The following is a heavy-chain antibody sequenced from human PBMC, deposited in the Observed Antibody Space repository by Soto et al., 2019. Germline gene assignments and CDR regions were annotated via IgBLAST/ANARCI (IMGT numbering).Heavy chain of an antibody. CDR3: ARAPYQVSREMDV. V-gene: IGHV3-74*01. CDR2: INGNGRAT. CDR1: GFTFTDYW. D-gene: IGHD1-20*01. J-gene: IGHJ6*02. Sequence: EVQLAESGGGLVQPGGSLRLSCATSGFTFTDYWMHWVRQAPGKGLVWVSRINGNGRATDYADSVKGRFIISRDNAKNTLHLQMNSLRAEDTAIYYCARAPYQVSREMDVWGQGTTVIVSS.